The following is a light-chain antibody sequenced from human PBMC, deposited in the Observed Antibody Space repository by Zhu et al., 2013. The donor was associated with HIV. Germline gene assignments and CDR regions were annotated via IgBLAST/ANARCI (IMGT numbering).Light chain of an antibody. V-gene: IGKV3-11*01. Sequence: EIVLTQSPGTLSLSPGERATLSCRASQSVGSQLVWYQQKPGQAPRLLIYDASNRATGVPARFSGSGSGTDFTLTISRLEPEDFAVYYCQQYGDSPITFGQGTRLQIK. CDR1: QSVGSQ. CDR2: DAS. J-gene: IGKJ5*01. CDR3: QQYGDSPIT.